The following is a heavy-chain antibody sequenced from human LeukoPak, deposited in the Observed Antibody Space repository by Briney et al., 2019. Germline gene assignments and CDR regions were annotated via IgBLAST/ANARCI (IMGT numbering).Heavy chain of an antibody. CDR2: IGSAGDT. CDR3: ARSRSYNHFDY. J-gene: IGHJ4*02. CDR1: GFTFSSYD. Sequence: QPGGSPRLSCAASGFTFSSYDMHWVRQATGKGLEWVSAIGSAGDTYYPGSVKGRFTISRENAKNSLYLQMNSLRAGDTAVYYCARSRSYNHFDYWGQGTLVTVSS. D-gene: IGHD1-14*01. V-gene: IGHV3-13*01.